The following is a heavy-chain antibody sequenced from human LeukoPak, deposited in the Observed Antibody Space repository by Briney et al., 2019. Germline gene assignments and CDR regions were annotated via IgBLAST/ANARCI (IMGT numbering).Heavy chain of an antibody. J-gene: IGHJ4*02. V-gene: IGHV3-66*01. Sequence: GGSLRLSCAASGFTVSSNYMSWVRQAPGKGLEWVSVIYSGGSTYYADSVKGRFTISRDNAKNSLYLQMNSLRAEDTAMYYCVRDRGYCSGGTCYALWDYWGQGTLVTVSS. CDR1: GFTVSSNY. CDR2: IYSGGST. CDR3: VRDRGYCSGGTCYALWDY. D-gene: IGHD2-15*01.